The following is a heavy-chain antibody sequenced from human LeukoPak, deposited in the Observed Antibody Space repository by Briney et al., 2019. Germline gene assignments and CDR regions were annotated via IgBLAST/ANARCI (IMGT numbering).Heavy chain of an antibody. CDR1: GGSISSYY. D-gene: IGHD3-22*01. J-gene: IGHJ5*02. CDR3: ARPYYYDSRIDP. Sequence: SETLSLTCTVSGGSISSYYWSWIRQPPGKGLEWIGYMYYSGSTYYNPSLKSRATISVDTSKNQISLKLSSVTAADTAVYYCARPYYYDSRIDPWGQGTLVTVSS. V-gene: IGHV4-30-4*01. CDR2: MYYSGST.